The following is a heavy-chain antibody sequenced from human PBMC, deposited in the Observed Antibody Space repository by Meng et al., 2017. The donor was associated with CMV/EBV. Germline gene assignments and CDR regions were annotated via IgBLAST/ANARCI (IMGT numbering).Heavy chain of an antibody. CDR3: ATSMIVDHDAFDI. Sequence: SVKVSCKASGGTFSSYAISWVRQAPGQGLEWMGGIIPIFGTANYAQKFQGRVTITTDESTSTAYMELSSLRSEDTAVYYCATSMIVDHDAFDIWGQGTMVTVSS. V-gene: IGHV1-69*05. J-gene: IGHJ3*02. D-gene: IGHD3-22*01. CDR2: IIPIFGTA. CDR1: GGTFSSYA.